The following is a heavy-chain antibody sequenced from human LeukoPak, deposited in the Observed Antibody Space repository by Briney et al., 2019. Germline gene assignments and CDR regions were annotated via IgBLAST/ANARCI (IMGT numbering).Heavy chain of an antibody. CDR1: GFTFSGSA. D-gene: IGHD1-26*01. CDR3: TRDSGTYNWFGP. J-gene: IGHJ5*02. V-gene: IGHV3-73*01. Sequence: GGSLKLSCAASGFTFSGSAIHWVRKSSGKGLEWVGQIDKKDKGYATATAYAASVKGRFTISRDDSINTAYLQMKSLKTEDTALYYCTRDSGTYNWFGPWGQGTLVTVSS. CDR2: IDKKDKGYATAT.